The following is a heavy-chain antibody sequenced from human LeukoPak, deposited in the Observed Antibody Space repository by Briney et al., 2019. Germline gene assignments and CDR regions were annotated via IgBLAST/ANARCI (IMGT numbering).Heavy chain of an antibody. CDR1: GYTFTSYY. Sequence: ASVKVSCKAPGYTFTSYYMHWVRQAPGQGLEWMGIINPSGGSTSYAQKFQGRVTMTRDTSTSTAYMELRSLRSDDTAVYYCARYDYGDTPDYWGQGTLVTVSS. D-gene: IGHD4-17*01. CDR2: INPSGGST. J-gene: IGHJ4*02. CDR3: ARYDYGDTPDY. V-gene: IGHV1-46*01.